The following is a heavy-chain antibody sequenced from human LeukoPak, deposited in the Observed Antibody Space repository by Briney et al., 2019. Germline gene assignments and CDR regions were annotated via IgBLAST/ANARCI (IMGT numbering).Heavy chain of an antibody. D-gene: IGHD3-10*01. J-gene: IGHJ5*02. V-gene: IGHV4-39*01. CDR1: GGSISSSSYY. CDR3: ARHTGIQGVLSVLWFGETDNWFDP. CDR2: IYYSGST. Sequence: PSETLSLTCTVSGGSISSSSYYWGWIRQPPGKGLEWIGSIYYSGSTYYNPSLKSRVTISVDTSKNQFSLKLSSVTAADTAVYYCARHTGIQGVLSVLWFGETDNWFDPWGQGTLVTVSS.